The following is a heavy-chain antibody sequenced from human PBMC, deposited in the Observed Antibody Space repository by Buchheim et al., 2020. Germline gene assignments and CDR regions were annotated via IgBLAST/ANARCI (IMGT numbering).Heavy chain of an antibody. D-gene: IGHD5-12*01. V-gene: IGHV4-59*01. CDR3: ARVRTSGYVSRFDY. CDR2: IYYSGST. Sequence: QVQLQESGPGLVKPSETLSLTCTVSGGSISSYYWSWIRQPPGKGLEWIGYIYYSGSTNYNPSLKSRVTISVDTSKNQFSLKLSSVTAADTAVYYCARVRTSGYVSRFDYWGQGTL. CDR1: GGSISSYY. J-gene: IGHJ4*02.